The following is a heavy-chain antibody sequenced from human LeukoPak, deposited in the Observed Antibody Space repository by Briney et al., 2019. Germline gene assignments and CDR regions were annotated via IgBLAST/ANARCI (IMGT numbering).Heavy chain of an antibody. J-gene: IGHJ6*03. CDR2: IYYSGST. D-gene: IGHD6-6*01. Sequence: SETLSLTCTVSGGSISSYYWSWIRQPPGKGLEWIGYIYYSGSTNYDPSLKSRVTISVDTSKNQFSLKLSSVTAADTAVYYCARQLASSDYYYYYMDVWGKGTTVTVSS. CDR1: GGSISSYY. V-gene: IGHV4-59*08. CDR3: ARQLASSDYYYYYMDV.